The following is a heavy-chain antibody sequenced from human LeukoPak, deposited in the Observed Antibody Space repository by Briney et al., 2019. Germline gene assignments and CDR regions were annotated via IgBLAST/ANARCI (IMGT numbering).Heavy chain of an antibody. Sequence: SGGSLRLSCAASGFNFNNFAMSWVRRAPGKGLEWLSAMTGPADTTYYAESLKGRFTISRDYSKSMVFLQMNSLRVEDTAIYYCAKGAEIDHWGQGTLVTVSS. CDR3: AKGAEIDH. V-gene: IGHV3-23*01. CDR2: MTGPADTT. J-gene: IGHJ4*02. CDR1: GFNFNNFA.